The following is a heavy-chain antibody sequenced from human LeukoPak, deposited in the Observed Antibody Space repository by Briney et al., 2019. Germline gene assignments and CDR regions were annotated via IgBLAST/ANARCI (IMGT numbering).Heavy chain of an antibody. J-gene: IGHJ3*02. CDR2: ISSSSSYI. CDR3: ARALPSPLYSGSYADAFDI. V-gene: IGHV3-21*01. CDR1: GFTFSSYA. Sequence: GGSLRLSCAASGFTFSSYAMNWVRQAPGKGLEWVSSISSSSSYIYYADSVKGRFTISRDNAKNSLYLQMNSLRAEDTAVYYCARALPSPLYSGSYADAFDIWGQGTMVTVSS. D-gene: IGHD1-26*01.